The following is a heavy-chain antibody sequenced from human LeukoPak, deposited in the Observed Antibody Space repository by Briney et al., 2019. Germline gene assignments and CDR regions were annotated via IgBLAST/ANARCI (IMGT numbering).Heavy chain of an antibody. CDR1: GYTFTSYG. CDR3: ARHYYGDYPFYFDY. V-gene: IGHV1-18*01. CDR2: ISAYNGNT. Sequence: ASVKDSCKASGYTFTSYGISWVRQAPGQGLEWMGWISAYNGNTNYAQKLQGRVTVTTDTSTSTAYMELRSLRSDDTAVYYCARHYYGDYPFYFDYWGQGTLVTVSS. J-gene: IGHJ4*02. D-gene: IGHD4-17*01.